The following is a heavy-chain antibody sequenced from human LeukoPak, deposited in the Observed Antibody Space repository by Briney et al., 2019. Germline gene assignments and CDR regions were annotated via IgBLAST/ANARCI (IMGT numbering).Heavy chain of an antibody. J-gene: IGHJ5*02. V-gene: IGHV4-39*07. CDR3: ARGGTDIVVVPAAPTYNWVDP. CDR2: ISFSGST. D-gene: IGHD2-2*01. CDR1: GGSLSSSSYY. Sequence: SETLSLTCTVSGGSLSSSSYYCGWIRQPPGKGLERIGSISFSGSTYYKPSLKSRVTISVDTSKNQFSLKLSSVTAADTAVYYCARGGTDIVVVPAAPTYNWVDPWGQGTLVTVSS.